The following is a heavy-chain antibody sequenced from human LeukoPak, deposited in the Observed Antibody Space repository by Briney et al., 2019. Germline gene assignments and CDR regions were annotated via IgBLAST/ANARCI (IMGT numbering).Heavy chain of an antibody. D-gene: IGHD1-26*01. CDR1: GYTFTSYD. J-gene: IGHJ4*02. V-gene: IGHV1-8*01. CDR3: ARAPLRIVGATTYYFDY. CDR2: MNPKSGNT. Sequence: ASVKVSCKASGYTFTSYDINWVRQATGQGLEWMGWMNPKSGNTGYAQKFQGRVTMTRNTSISTAYMELSSLRSEDTAVYYCARAPLRIVGATTYYFDYWGQGTLVTVSS.